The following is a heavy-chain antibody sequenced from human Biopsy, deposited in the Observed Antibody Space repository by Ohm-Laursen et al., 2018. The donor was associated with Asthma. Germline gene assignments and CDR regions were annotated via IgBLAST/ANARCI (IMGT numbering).Heavy chain of an antibody. CDR1: GFTFSSYG. CDR3: ARESSVAGSSDFDY. V-gene: IGHV3-30*03. CDR2: ISYDGSNK. D-gene: IGHD6-19*01. Sequence: SLRLSCTATGFTFSSYGMRWVRQAPGKGLEWVAVISYDGSNKYYADSVKGRFTISRDNSKNTLYLQMNSLRAEDTAVYYCARESSVAGSSDFDYWGQGTLVTVSS. J-gene: IGHJ4*02.